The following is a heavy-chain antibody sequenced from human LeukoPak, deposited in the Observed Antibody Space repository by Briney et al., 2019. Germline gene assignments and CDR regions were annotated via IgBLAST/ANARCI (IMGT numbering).Heavy chain of an antibody. Sequence: GGSLRLSCAASGFTVSSKYMSWVRQAPGKGLEWVSVIYSGGSTYYADSVKGRFTTSRDNSKNTLYLQMNSLRAEDTAVYYCARDQDYYGSGSYHAFDIWGEGTLVTVSS. D-gene: IGHD3-10*01. V-gene: IGHV3-53*01. CDR2: IYSGGST. J-gene: IGHJ3*02. CDR3: ARDQDYYGSGSYHAFDI. CDR1: GFTVSSKY.